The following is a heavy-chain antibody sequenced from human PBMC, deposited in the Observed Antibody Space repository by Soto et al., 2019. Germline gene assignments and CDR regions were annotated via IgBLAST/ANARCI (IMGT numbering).Heavy chain of an antibody. CDR3: AKDSFPSFRSSGLNYYGMDV. CDR2: ISYDGSNK. V-gene: IGHV3-30*18. J-gene: IGHJ6*02. D-gene: IGHD6-6*01. Sequence: QVQLVESGGGVVQPGRSLRLSCAASGFTFSSYGMHWVRQAPGKGLEWVAVISYDGSNKYYADSVKGRFTISRDNSKNTLYLQMNRLRAEDTAVYYCAKDSFPSFRSSGLNYYGMDVWGQGTTVTVSS. CDR1: GFTFSSYG.